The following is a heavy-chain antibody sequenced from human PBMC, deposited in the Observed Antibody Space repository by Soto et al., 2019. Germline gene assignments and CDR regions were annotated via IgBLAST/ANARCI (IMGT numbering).Heavy chain of an antibody. D-gene: IGHD3-9*01. Sequence: EVQLLESGGGLVQPGGSLRLSCAASGFTFSSYAMSWVRQAPGKGLEWVSAISGSGGSTYYADSVKGRFTISRDNSKNTLYLQMNSLRAEDTAVYYCAKDQRRYYDILTGYENDYWGQGTLVTVSS. CDR2: ISGSGGST. V-gene: IGHV3-23*01. J-gene: IGHJ4*02. CDR3: AKDQRRYYDILTGYENDY. CDR1: GFTFSSYA.